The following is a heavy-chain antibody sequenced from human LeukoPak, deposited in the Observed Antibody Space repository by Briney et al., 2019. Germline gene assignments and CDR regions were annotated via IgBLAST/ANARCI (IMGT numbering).Heavy chain of an antibody. V-gene: IGHV3-7*01. CDR3: AKWNLRSSTVTTPFDI. J-gene: IGHJ3*02. Sequence: GGSLRLSCAASGFTFSSYWMSWVRQAPGKGLEWVANIKQDGSEKYYVDSVKGRFTISRDNAKNSLYLQMNSLRAEDTAVYYCAKWNLRSSTVTTPFDIWGQGTMVTVSS. D-gene: IGHD4-17*01. CDR1: GFTFSSYW. CDR2: IKQDGSEK.